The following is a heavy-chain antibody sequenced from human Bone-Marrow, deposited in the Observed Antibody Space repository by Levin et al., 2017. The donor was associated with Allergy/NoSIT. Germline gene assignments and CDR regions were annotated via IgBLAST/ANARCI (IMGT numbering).Heavy chain of an antibody. J-gene: IGHJ3*02. Sequence: ASVKVSYKASGYTFTGYYMHWVRQAPGQGLEWMAWFNPHNGDTHYAQKFQGRVTLTRDTSISTAYMDLSRLKSDDSAVYFCARETKLTDAFDIWGQGTMVIVSS. CDR3: ARETKLTDAFDI. CDR2: FNPHNGDT. CDR1: GYTFTGYY. V-gene: IGHV1-2*02. D-gene: IGHD3-10*01.